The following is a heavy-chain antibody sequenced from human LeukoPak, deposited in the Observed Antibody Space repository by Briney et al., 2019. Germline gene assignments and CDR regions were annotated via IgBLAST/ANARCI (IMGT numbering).Heavy chain of an antibody. D-gene: IGHD3-3*01. CDR3: ARDLDLYDFWSGYHFDY. V-gene: IGHV1-18*01. CDR1: GYTFTSYG. J-gene: IGHJ4*02. CDR2: ISAYNGNT. Sequence: ASVKVSCEASGYTFTSYGISWVRQAPGQGLEWMGWISAYNGNTNYAQKLQGRVTMTTDTSTSTAYMELRSLRSDDTAVYYCARDLDLYDFWSGYHFDYWGQGTLVTVSS.